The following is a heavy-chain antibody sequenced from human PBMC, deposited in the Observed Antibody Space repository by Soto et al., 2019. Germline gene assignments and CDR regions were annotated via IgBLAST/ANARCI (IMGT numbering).Heavy chain of an antibody. V-gene: IGHV3-74*01. J-gene: IGHJ4*02. Sequence: EVQLVESGGGLVQPGGSLRLACAASGFSFSSYWMNWVRQAPGKGLVWVSRINTDGSSTSYADSVKGRFTISRDNAKNTRYLQMNSLRAEDTALYYCARDGAAPGPDLDYWGQGTLVTVSS. CDR1: GFSFSSYW. CDR2: INTDGSST. D-gene: IGHD6-25*01. CDR3: ARDGAAPGPDLDY.